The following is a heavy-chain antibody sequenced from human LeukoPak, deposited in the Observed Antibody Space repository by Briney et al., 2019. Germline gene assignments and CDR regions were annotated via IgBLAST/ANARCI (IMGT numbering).Heavy chain of an antibody. CDR2: ITGSGDKT. CDR1: GFTFSTYA. V-gene: IGHV3-23*01. D-gene: IGHD3-10*01. J-gene: IGHJ4*02. Sequence: PGGSLRLSCAASGFTFSTYAMSWVRQAPGKGLEWVASITGSGDKTHYADSVNGRGTISRDNSKNRFYLQMNNMRAKATAEYFCARPQVVVLNPFDFWGQGTLVTVSS. CDR3: ARPQVVVLNPFDF.